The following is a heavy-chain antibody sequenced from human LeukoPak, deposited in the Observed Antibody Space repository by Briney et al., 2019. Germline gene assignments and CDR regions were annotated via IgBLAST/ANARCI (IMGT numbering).Heavy chain of an antibody. CDR2: IIPIFGTA. J-gene: IGHJ4*02. V-gene: IGHV1-69*05. CDR1: GGTFSSYA. D-gene: IGHD3-22*01. CDR3: ARASWLLDPGGDDY. Sequence: SVKVSCKASGGTFSSYAISWVRQAPGQGLEWMGGIIPIFGTANYARKLQGRVTMTTDTSTSTAYMDLRSLRSDDTAMYYCARASWLLDPGGDDYWGQGTLVTVSS.